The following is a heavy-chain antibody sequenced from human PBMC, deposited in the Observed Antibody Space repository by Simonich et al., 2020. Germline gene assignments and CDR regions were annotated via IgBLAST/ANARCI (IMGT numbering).Heavy chain of an antibody. Sequence: QLQLQESGPGLVKPSETLSLTCTVSGGSISSSSYYWGWIRQPPGKGLEWIGSIYYTVRTYYNPALTRRVTISVDTSKSQFSLKLSSVTAEDTAVYYCARQAGIAFDIWGQGTMVTVSS. V-gene: IGHV4-39*01. D-gene: IGHD6-19*01. CDR1: GGSISSSSYY. CDR3: ARQAGIAFDI. J-gene: IGHJ3*02. CDR2: IYYTVRT.